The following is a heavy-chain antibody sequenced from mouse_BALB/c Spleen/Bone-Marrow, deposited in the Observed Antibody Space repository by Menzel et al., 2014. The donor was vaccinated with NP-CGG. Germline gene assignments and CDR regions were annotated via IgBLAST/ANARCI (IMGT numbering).Heavy chain of an antibody. J-gene: IGHJ2*01. CDR2: ISSGSSTV. CDR3: ARSGSSSGYFDY. V-gene: IGHV5-17*02. CDR1: GFTFSSFG. Sequence: DVHLVESGGGLVQPGGSRKLSCAASGFTFSSFGMHWVRQAPEKGLEWVAYISSGSSTVYYADKVMGRFTISRDNPKNTLFLQMTGLRSEDTAMYYCARSGSSSGYFDYWGQGTTLTVSS. D-gene: IGHD1-1*01.